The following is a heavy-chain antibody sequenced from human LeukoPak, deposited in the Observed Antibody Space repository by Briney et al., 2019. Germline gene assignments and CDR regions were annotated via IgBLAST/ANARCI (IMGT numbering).Heavy chain of an antibody. Sequence: PGRSLRLSCAASGFTFDDFAMHWVRQAPGKGLEWVSTISWNSDYVGCADSVEGRFTISRDNAKNSLYLQMNSLRAADTALYYCAKELRYSSGHDDAYDIWGQGTMVTVSS. D-gene: IGHD6-19*01. CDR3: AKELRYSSGHDDAYDI. CDR1: GFTFDDFA. J-gene: IGHJ3*02. V-gene: IGHV3-9*01. CDR2: ISWNSDYV.